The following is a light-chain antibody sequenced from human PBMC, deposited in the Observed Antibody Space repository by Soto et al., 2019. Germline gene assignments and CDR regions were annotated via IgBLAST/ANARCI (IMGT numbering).Light chain of an antibody. CDR1: QGINTY. Sequence: DIQLTQSPSFLSASVGDRVTITCRASQGINTYLAWYQQKPGKAPKVLIYDASKLHSGVPSRFSGSGSGTEFTLTISSLQPEDVATYFCQQLNTYSSFGGGTKVEIK. V-gene: IGKV1-9*01. J-gene: IGKJ4*01. CDR3: QQLNTYSS. CDR2: DAS.